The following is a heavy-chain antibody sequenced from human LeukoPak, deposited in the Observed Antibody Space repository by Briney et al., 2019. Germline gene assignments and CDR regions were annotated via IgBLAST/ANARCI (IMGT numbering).Heavy chain of an antibody. CDR3: AAGWYSGSTDY. CDR1: GFTFSSYG. D-gene: IGHD1-26*01. V-gene: IGHV3-23*01. Sequence: GGSLRLSCAASGFTFSSYGMHWVRQAPGKGLEWVSGISGSGDRTYYAESVKGRFTISRDNSKNTLCLQMNSLRAEDTAVYFCAAGWYSGSTDYWGQGTLVTVSS. CDR2: ISGSGDRT. J-gene: IGHJ4*02.